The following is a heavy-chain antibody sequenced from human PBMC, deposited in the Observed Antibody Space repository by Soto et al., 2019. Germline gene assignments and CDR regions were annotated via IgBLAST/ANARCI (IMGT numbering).Heavy chain of an antibody. CDR2: IYYSGST. CDR1: GGSVSSGSYY. D-gene: IGHD3-16*01. V-gene: IGHV4-61*01. J-gene: IGHJ6*02. Sequence: SETLSLTCTVSGGSVSSGSYYWSWIRQPPGKGLEWIGYIYYSGSTNYNPSLKSRVTISVDTSKNEFSLKLSSLTAADTAVYYCARDGAAARYYYYYGMDVWGQGTTVTVSS. CDR3: ARDGAAARYYYYYGMDV.